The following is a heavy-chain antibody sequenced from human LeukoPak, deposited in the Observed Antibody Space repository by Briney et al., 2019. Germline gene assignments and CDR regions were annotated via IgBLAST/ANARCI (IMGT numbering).Heavy chain of an antibody. V-gene: IGHV3-23*01. CDR3: AKGVLPTGFDY. D-gene: IGHD3-10*01. J-gene: IGHJ4*02. Sequence: GGSLRLSCAASGFTFSRYSMNWVRQAPGKGLEWVSAISGSGGNTYYADSVKGRFTISRDNSKNTLYLQMNSLRAEDTAIYYCAKGVLPTGFDYWGQGTLVTVSS. CDR2: ISGSGGNT. CDR1: GFTFSRYS.